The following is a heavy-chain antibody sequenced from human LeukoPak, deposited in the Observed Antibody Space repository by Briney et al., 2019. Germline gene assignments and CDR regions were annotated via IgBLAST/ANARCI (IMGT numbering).Heavy chain of an antibody. V-gene: IGHV3-30*18. CDR2: ISYDGSNK. CDR3: AKIGRAMAHFDY. J-gene: IGHJ4*02. Sequence: GSLRLSCAASGFTFSSYGMHWVRQAPGKGLEWVAVISYDGSNKYYADSVKGRFTISRDNSKNTLYLQMNSLRAEDTAVYYCAKIGRAMAHFDYWGQGTLVTASS. D-gene: IGHD5-18*01. CDR1: GFTFSSYG.